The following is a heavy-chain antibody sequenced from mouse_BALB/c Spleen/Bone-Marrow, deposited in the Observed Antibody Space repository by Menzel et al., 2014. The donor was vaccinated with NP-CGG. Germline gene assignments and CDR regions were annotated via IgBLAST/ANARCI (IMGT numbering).Heavy chain of an antibody. J-gene: IGHJ2*01. CDR3: AYGSSYDYFDY. V-gene: IGHV14-3*02. CDR2: IDPANGNT. D-gene: IGHD1-1*01. CDR1: GFNIKDTY. Sequence: EVQLQQSGAELVKPGVSVKLSCIASGFNIKDTYMHWVKQRPEQGLEWIGRIDPANGNTKYDPKFQGKATITADTSSNTAYLQLSSLTSEDTAVYYCAYGSSYDYFDYWGQGTTLTVSS.